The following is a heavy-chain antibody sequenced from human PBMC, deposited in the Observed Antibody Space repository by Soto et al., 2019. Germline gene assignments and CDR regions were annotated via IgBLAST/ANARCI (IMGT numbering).Heavy chain of an antibody. D-gene: IGHD2-21*01. Sequence: PGGSLGLCCAASGFTVSSYVMHGVRQAPGKGLEWVAVISYDGSNKYYADSVKGRFTISRDNSKNTLYLQMNSLRAEDTAVYYCARGIIQIDYFDYWGQGTLVTVSS. V-gene: IGHV3-30-3*01. CDR3: ARGIIQIDYFDY. J-gene: IGHJ4*02. CDR2: ISYDGSNK. CDR1: GFTVSSYV.